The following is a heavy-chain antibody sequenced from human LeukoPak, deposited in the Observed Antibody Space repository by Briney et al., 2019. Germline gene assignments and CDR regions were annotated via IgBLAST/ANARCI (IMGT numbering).Heavy chain of an antibody. CDR1: GFTVSSNY. D-gene: IGHD3-9*01. CDR3: ARDYDILTGHGMDV. J-gene: IGHJ6*02. Sequence: PGGSLRLSCAASGFTVSSNYMSWVRQAPGKGLEWVSVIYSGGSTYYADSVKGRFTISRDNSKNTLYLQMNSLRAEDTAVYYCARDYDILTGHGMDVWGQGTTVTVSS. V-gene: IGHV3-66*01. CDR2: IYSGGST.